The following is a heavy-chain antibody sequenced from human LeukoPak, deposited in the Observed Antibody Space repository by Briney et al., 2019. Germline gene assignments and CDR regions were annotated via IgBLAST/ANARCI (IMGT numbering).Heavy chain of an antibody. CDR3: ARADSASSTWSSFDY. J-gene: IGHJ4*01. D-gene: IGHD6-13*01. Sequence: ASVKVSCKASGYTFTNNFMHWVRQAPGRGLEWMGIINPSGGRTTYAQKFQGRLTMTRDTSTSTVYMELSSLTSEDTAVYHCARADSASSTWSSFDYWGHGTLVTVSS. V-gene: IGHV1-46*01. CDR2: INPSGGRT. CDR1: GYTFTNNF.